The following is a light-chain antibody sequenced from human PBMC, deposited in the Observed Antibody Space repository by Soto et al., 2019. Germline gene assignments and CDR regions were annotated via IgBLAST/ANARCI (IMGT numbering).Light chain of an antibody. V-gene: IGLV2-14*01. CDR1: SSDIGAYDY. J-gene: IGLJ1*01. Sequence: QSALTQPASLSGSPGQSITISCTGTSSDIGAYDYVSWFQQHPGKAPKLMISEVNNRPSGVSNRFSGSKSGNTAYLTSSGLQVEDEAEYFCSSFTTTSTHVFGTGTKVTVL. CDR3: SSFTTTSTHV. CDR2: EVN.